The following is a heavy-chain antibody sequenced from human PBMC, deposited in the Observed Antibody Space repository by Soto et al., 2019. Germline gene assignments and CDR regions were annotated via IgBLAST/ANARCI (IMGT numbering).Heavy chain of an antibody. CDR3: AKAYSLGYCSSTSCYNLDY. Sequence: GGSLRLSCAASGFTFSSYAMSWVRQAPGKGLEWVSAISGSGGSTYYADSVKGRFTISRDNSKNTLYLQMNSLRAEDTAVYYCAKAYSLGYCSSTSCYNLDYWGQGTLVTVSS. J-gene: IGHJ4*02. CDR2: ISGSGGST. V-gene: IGHV3-23*01. CDR1: GFTFSSYA. D-gene: IGHD2-2*02.